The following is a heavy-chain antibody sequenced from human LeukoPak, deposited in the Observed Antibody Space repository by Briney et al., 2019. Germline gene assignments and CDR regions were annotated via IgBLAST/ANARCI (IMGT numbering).Heavy chain of an antibody. CDR2: IKKKTDGATT. CDR1: GFTFSIAW. D-gene: IGHD3-3*01. V-gene: IGHV3-15*01. CDR3: TWSGLKIES. J-gene: IGHJ4*02. Sequence: GGSLRLSCAASGFTFSIAWMSWVRQAPGKGLEWLGQIKKKTDGATTAYAAPVKGRFTISRDDSKNTLFLQMNSLKTEDTALYYCTWSGLKIESWGQGTLVTVSS.